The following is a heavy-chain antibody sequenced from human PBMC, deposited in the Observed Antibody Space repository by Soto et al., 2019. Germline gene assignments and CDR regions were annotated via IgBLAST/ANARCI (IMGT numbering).Heavy chain of an antibody. Sequence: ASVKVSCKASGYTFTGYYIHWVRQAPGQGXEWMGWINPNNGVTNYAQKFQGRVTMTRDTSITTAYLDLSRLRSDDTAVYYCAKDSYYYILTGYSRNGFDFWGQGTKVTVSS. D-gene: IGHD3-9*01. CDR1: GYTFTGYY. CDR2: INPNNGVT. CDR3: AKDSYYYILTGYSRNGFDF. J-gene: IGHJ3*01. V-gene: IGHV1-2*02.